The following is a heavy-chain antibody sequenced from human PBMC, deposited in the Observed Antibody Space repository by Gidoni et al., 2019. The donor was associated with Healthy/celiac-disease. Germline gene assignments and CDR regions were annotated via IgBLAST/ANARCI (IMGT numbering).Heavy chain of an antibody. CDR2: INPSGGST. Sequence: APGQGLEWMGIINPSGGSTSYAQKFQGRVTMTRDTSTSTAYMELSSLRSEDTAVYYCARAGVRGVRDGYNYRGFDAFDIWGQGTMVTVSS. CDR3: ARAGVRGVRDGYNYRGFDAFDI. V-gene: IGHV1-46*03. J-gene: IGHJ3*02. D-gene: IGHD5-12*01.